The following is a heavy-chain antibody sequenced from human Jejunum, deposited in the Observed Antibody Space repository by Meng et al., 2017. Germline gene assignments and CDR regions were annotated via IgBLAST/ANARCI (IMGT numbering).Heavy chain of an antibody. V-gene: IGHV4-4*02. CDR3: ARGVGDIRFGFDY. CDR1: GDSISSTSW. J-gene: IGHJ4*02. Sequence: QVHLRESGPGLVKPAGTPALICEVSGDSISSTSWWDWLRQPPGKGLEWIGEIYHSGRSNFIPSLKSRVSISLDESKNQFSLTLNSVTAADTAVYYCARGVGDIRFGFDYWGQGILVTVSS. CDR2: IYHSGRS. D-gene: IGHD3-16*01.